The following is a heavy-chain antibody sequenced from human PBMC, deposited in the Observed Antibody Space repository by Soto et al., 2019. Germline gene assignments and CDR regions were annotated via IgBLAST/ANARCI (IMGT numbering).Heavy chain of an antibody. V-gene: IGHV3-33*01. CDR3: ARDLGIAVAGTSYYGMDV. CDR1: GFTFSNYG. J-gene: IGHJ6*02. D-gene: IGHD6-19*01. Sequence: PGGSLRLSCAASGFTFSNYGIHWVRQAPGKGLEWVAVIWYDGSNKYYADSVKGRFTISRDNSKNTLYLQMNSLRAEDTAVYYCARDLGIAVAGTSYYGMDVWGQGTTVTVSS. CDR2: IWYDGSNK.